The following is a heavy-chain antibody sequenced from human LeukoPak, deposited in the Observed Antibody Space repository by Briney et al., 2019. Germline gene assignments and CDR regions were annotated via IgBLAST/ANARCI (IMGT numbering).Heavy chain of an antibody. CDR2: IYHSGST. CDR1: GGSISSGGYS. D-gene: IGHD6-6*01. Sequence: SQTLSLTCAVSGGSISSGGYSWSWIRQPPGKGLEWIGYIYHSGSTYYNPSLKSRVTISVDRSKNQFSLKLSSVTAADTAVYYCARTSIAARRANAFDIWGQGTMVTVSS. J-gene: IGHJ3*02. V-gene: IGHV4-30-2*01. CDR3: ARTSIAARRANAFDI.